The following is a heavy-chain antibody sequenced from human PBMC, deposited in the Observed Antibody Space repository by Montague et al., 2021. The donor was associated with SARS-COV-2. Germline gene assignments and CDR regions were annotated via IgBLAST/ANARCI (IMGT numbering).Heavy chain of an antibody. J-gene: IGHJ4*02. V-gene: IGHV4-39*02. CDR1: GGSISSSNYY. CDR3: ARGFDY. Sequence: SETLSLTCTVSGGSISSSNYYWDWIRQPPGKGLEWIGSIYDSGSTYYNPSLKSRVTISVDTSKNHFSPKLSSVTAADTAVYYCARGFDYWGQGTLVTVSS. CDR2: IYDSGST.